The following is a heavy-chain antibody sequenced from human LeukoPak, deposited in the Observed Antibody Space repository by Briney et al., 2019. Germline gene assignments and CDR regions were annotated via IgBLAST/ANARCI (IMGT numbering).Heavy chain of an antibody. CDR3: TKPSSGYLIASGAFDI. CDR1: GFTFSSYW. V-gene: IGHV3-7*03. J-gene: IGHJ3*02. CDR2: IKQDGSEK. D-gene: IGHD3-22*01. Sequence: GGSLRLSCAASGFTFSSYWMSWVRQAPGKGLEWVANIKQDGSEKYYVDSVKGRFTISRDNAKNSLYLQMNSLRPEDTALYYCTKPSSGYLIASGAFDIWGQGTMVTVSS.